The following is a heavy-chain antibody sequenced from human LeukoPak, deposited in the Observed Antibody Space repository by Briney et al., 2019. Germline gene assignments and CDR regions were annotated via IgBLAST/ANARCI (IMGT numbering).Heavy chain of an antibody. CDR1: GFTFRNYA. Sequence: PGGSLRLSCAASGFTFRNYAMSGVLQAPGKGLEGVSAISGRGDTIFYADSLKRRFTVSRDNSKNTLYLQMNSLRAEDTAVYYCAKATMATTYFDCWGQGTLVTVSS. J-gene: IGHJ4*02. CDR3: AKATMATTYFDC. D-gene: IGHD5-24*01. CDR2: ISGRGDTI. V-gene: IGHV3-23*01.